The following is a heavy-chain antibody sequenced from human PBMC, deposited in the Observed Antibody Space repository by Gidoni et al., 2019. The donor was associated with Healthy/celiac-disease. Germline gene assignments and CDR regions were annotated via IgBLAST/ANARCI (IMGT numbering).Heavy chain of an antibody. V-gene: IGHV4-39*01. Sequence: QLQLQESGPGLVKPSATLSLTFTASGCSITTRSYYWGWIRQPPGKGLEWIGRIYYSGSTYYNPSLKSRVTISVDTSKNQFSLKLSSVTAADTAVYYCARHSVVPAAIAWFDPWGQGTLVTVSS. CDR3: ARHSVVPAAIAWFDP. J-gene: IGHJ5*02. D-gene: IGHD2-2*02. CDR2: IYYSGST. CDR1: GCSITTRSYY.